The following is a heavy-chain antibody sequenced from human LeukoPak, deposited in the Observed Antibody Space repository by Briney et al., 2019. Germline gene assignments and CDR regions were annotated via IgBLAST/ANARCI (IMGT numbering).Heavy chain of an antibody. V-gene: IGHV4-34*01. CDR2: ISYAGNTHTGST. Sequence: KPSETLSLTCDVSGGSFSSYSWNWIRQPPGKGLEWIAEISYAGNTHTGSTSYSASLKSRVTISVDTPKNQFSLHLRSVTAADAGVYYCARGFSGFWEFDSWGQGTLVTVSS. J-gene: IGHJ4*02. CDR3: ARGFSGFWEFDS. CDR1: GGSFSSYS. D-gene: IGHD1-14*01.